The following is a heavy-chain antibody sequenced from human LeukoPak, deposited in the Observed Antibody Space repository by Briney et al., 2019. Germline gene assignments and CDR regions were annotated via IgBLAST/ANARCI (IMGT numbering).Heavy chain of an antibody. J-gene: IGHJ4*02. CDR3: ARDQGSFDY. Sequence: GGSLRLSCAAPGIPFSSFGMHWLRQAPGKGLEWVAFIWYDGSNKYYADSVKGRFTISRDNAKNTVYLQMNSLRAEDTAVYYCARDQGSFDYWGQGTLVTVSS. V-gene: IGHV3-33*01. CDR2: IWYDGSNK. CDR1: GIPFSSFG.